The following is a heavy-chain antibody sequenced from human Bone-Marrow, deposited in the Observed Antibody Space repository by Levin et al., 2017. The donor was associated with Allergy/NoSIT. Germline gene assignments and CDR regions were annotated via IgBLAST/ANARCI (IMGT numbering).Heavy chain of an antibody. J-gene: IGHJ6*02. CDR2: IRSSSSYT. Sequence: GESLKISCAASGFTISDYYMSWIRQAPGKGLERVSYIRSSSSYTNHADFVEGRFTISRDNAKNSLFLQMNSLRAEDTAVYYCARESGQLGYYNYYGMDVWGQGTTVTVSS. CDR3: ARESGQLGYYNYYGMDV. D-gene: IGHD6-13*01. V-gene: IGHV3-11*05. CDR1: GFTISDYY.